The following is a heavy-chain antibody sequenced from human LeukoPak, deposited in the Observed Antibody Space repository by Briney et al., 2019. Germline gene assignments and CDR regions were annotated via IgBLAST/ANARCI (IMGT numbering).Heavy chain of an antibody. D-gene: IGHD2-21*01. J-gene: IGHJ5*01. CDR2: IFYSGST. V-gene: IGHV4-39*07. CDR1: GDSISSSNFY. CDR3: ARQVAVVEPTDPNWFDS. Sequence: PSETLSLTCSVSGDSISSSNFYWAWIRQPPGKGLEWIGSIFYSGSTYYSPSLESRLTMALDTSTGHFSLRLTSVTAADTAIYYCARQVAVVEPTDPNWFDSWGQGTLVTVSS.